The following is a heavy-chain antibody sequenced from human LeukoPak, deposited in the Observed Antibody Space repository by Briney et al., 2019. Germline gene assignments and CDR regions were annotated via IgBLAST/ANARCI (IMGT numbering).Heavy chain of an antibody. D-gene: IGHD2-2*01. CDR1: GLTFSSYS. J-gene: IGHJ4*02. V-gene: IGHV3-48*01. CDR2: ISSSSSTI. CDR3: AREGCSSTSCPFQH. Sequence: PGGSLRLSCAASGLTFSSYSMNWVRQAPGKGLEWVSYISSSSSTIYYADSVKGRFTISRDNAKNSLYLQMNSLRAEDTAVYYCAREGCSSTSCPFQHWGQGTLVTVSS.